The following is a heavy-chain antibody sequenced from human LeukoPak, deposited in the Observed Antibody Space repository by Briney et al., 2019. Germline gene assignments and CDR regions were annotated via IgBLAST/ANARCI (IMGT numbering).Heavy chain of an antibody. Sequence: SETLSLTCTVSGGSISSYYWSWIRQPPGKGLEWIGYIYYSGSTNYNPSLKSRVTISVDTSKNQFSLKLSSVTAADTAVYYCARQYTVNGGWFDPWGQGTLVTVSS. V-gene: IGHV4-59*01. D-gene: IGHD4-17*01. CDR3: ARQYTVNGGWFDP. CDR2: IYYSGST. CDR1: GGSISSYY. J-gene: IGHJ5*02.